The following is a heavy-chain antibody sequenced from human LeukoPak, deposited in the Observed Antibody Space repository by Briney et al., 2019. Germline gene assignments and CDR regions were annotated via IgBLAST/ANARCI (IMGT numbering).Heavy chain of an antibody. D-gene: IGHD2-15*01. CDR2: IYYSGST. CDR1: GGSISSYY. J-gene: IGHJ6*02. CDR3: ARAIVVVGNYYYGMDV. V-gene: IGHV4-59*08. Sequence: SETLSLTCTVSGGSISSYYWSWIRQPPGKGLEWFGYIYYSGSTNYNPSLKGRVTISVDTSKNQFSLKLSSVTAADTAVYYCARAIVVVGNYYYGMDVWGQGTTVTVSS.